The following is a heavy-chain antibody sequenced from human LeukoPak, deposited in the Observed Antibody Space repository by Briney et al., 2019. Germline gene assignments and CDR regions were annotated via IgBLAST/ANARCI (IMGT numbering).Heavy chain of an antibody. CDR3: ARLHLPAHEGAFDI. J-gene: IGHJ3*02. V-gene: IGHV4-4*07. D-gene: IGHD1-14*01. Sequence: SETLSLTCTVPGGSISKYYWSWIRQPADKGLEWIGRIHTSGTTHYNPSLKSRVTLSVDTSTNQFSLRLTSVTATDTAVYYCARLHLPAHEGAFDIWGRGIMVTVSS. CDR1: GGSISKYY. CDR2: IHTSGTT.